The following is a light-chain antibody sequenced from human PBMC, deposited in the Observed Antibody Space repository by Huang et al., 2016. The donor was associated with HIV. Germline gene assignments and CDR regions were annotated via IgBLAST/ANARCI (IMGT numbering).Light chain of an antibody. CDR2: AAS. CDR3: LQDYNYPRT. Sequence: AIQMTQSPSSLSASVGDRVPVTCRASQGIGNDLGWYQQKPGKAPKLLIYAASSLQSGVPSRFSGSGSGTDFTLTISSLQPEDFATYYCLQDYNYPRTFGQGTKVEIK. V-gene: IGKV1-6*01. CDR1: QGIGND. J-gene: IGKJ1*01.